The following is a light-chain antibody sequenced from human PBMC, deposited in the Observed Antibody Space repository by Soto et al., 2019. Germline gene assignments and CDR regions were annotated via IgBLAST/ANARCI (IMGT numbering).Light chain of an antibody. CDR2: VAS. J-gene: IGKJ2*01. CDR3: QQYGCVPYT. Sequence: IVLTQSPGPLSLSPGQRATLSCRASESISRDYLAWYQQRLGQAPRLLIYVASSGATGIPDRFSGSGYAKDITLTISRLEPEDFAIYYGQQYGCVPYTFGQGPKLEIK. CDR1: ESISRDY. V-gene: IGKV3-20*01.